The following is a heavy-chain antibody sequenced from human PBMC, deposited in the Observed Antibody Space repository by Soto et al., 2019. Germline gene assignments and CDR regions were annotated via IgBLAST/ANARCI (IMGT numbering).Heavy chain of an antibody. CDR1: GFAFSDYY. CDR3: TRDSGIYYFDS. V-gene: IGHV3-11*01. CDR2: INTGGVIK. J-gene: IGHJ4*02. D-gene: IGHD2-15*01. Sequence: KPGGSLRLSCAASGFAFSDYYMTWIRQTPGKGLKWIAYINTGGVIKYYAESVKGRFTISRDNAKNSLDLQMNSLRAEDTAVYYCTRDSGIYYFDSWGQGTLVTVSS.